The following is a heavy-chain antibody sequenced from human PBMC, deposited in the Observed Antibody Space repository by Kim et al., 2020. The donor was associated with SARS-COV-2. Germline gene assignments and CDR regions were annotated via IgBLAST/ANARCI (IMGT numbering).Heavy chain of an antibody. J-gene: IGHJ6*02. CDR2: ISSSSSTI. Sequence: GGSLRLSCAASGFTFSSYSMNWVRQAPGKGLEWVSYISSSSSTIYYADSVKGRFTISRDNAKNSLYLQMNSLRAEDTAVYYCAREGDIVVVPNLHNGMAVWGPGTTVTVSS. CDR1: GFTFSSYS. D-gene: IGHD2-2*01. V-gene: IGHV3-48*04. CDR3: AREGDIVVVPNLHNGMAV.